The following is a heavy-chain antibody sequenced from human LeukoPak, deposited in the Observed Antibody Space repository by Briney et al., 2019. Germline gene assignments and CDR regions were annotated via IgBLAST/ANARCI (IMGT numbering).Heavy chain of an antibody. CDR3: AAQPPYCSSTSCYLAAFDI. J-gene: IGHJ3*02. V-gene: IGHV1-69*06. Sequence: EASVKVSCKASGGTFSSYAISWVRQAPGQGLEWMGGIIPIFGTANYAQKFQGRVTITADKSTSTAYMELSSLRSEDTAVYYCAAQPPYCSSTSCYLAAFDIWGQGTMVAVSS. D-gene: IGHD2-2*01. CDR1: GGTFSSYA. CDR2: IIPIFGTA.